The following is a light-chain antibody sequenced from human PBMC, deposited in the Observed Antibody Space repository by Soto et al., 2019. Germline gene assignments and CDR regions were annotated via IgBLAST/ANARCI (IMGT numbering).Light chain of an antibody. CDR2: AAS. CDR3: QQSYKTLYT. CDR1: QSIRVY. V-gene: IGKV1-39*01. Sequence: DIQMTQSPSSLSASVGDRVTITCRASQSIRVYLNWYQQKPGKAPNLLIYAASSLQSGVPSRFSGSGTGTHFTLTISSLQPEDFATYYCQQSYKTLYTFGQGTKLEIK. J-gene: IGKJ2*01.